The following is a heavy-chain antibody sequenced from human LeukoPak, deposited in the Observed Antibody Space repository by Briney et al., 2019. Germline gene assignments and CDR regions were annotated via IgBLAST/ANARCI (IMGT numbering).Heavy chain of an antibody. CDR1: GFTFSSYS. CDR2: ISSSSSYI. Sequence: GGSLRLSCPASGFTFSSYSMNWVRQAPGKGLEWVSSISSSSSYIYYADSVKGRFTISRDNAKNSLYLQMNSLRAEDTAVYYCASVYSSGWYTGDYWGQGTLVTVSS. J-gene: IGHJ4*02. CDR3: ASVYSSGWYTGDY. D-gene: IGHD6-19*01. V-gene: IGHV3-21*01.